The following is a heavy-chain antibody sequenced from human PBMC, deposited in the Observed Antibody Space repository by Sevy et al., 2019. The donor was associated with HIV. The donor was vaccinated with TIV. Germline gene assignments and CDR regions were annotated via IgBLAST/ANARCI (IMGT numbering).Heavy chain of an antibody. D-gene: IGHD5-12*01. CDR3: ARRRGYASLNYYYYGTDV. CDR1: GDSVSSNSAA. J-gene: IGHJ6*02. CDR2: TSYRSQWQN. Sequence: KQSQTLSLTCAISGDSVSSNSAAWTWVRQSPSRGLEWLGRTSYRSQWQNEYAESMKGRIIISPDTTKNQVSLQLSSVTPEDTAVYFCARRRGYASLNYYYYGTDVWGQGTTVTVSS. V-gene: IGHV6-1*01.